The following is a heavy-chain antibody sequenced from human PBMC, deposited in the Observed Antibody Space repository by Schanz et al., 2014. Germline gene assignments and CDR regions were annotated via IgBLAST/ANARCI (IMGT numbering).Heavy chain of an antibody. CDR1: GYTFTTYG. Sequence: QVQLVQSGAEVKEPGASVKVSCKASGYTFTTYGISWVRQAPGQGLEWMGWISTYNDNTNYAQKLQGRVTMSTDTSTGTAYMELRSLRSDDTAVYYCARGRVLGSYYEYWGQGTLVTVSS. J-gene: IGHJ4*02. V-gene: IGHV1-18*04. CDR3: ARGRVLGSYYEY. D-gene: IGHD3-16*01. CDR2: ISTYNDNT.